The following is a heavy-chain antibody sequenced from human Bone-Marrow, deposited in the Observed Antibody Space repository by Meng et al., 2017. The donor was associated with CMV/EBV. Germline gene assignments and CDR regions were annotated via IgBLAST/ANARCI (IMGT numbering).Heavy chain of an antibody. V-gene: IGHV3-49*04. Sequence: GESLQISCAASGSTFSTYAMIWVRQAPGKGLEWVSHIRSRASGGAIEYAASVKGRSSLSRDDSKNLDYLQIYSLKTEDTAVYYCTGWMYTSAFDYWGQGTLVTVSS. CDR3: TGWMYTSAFDY. D-gene: IGHD6-25*01. J-gene: IGHJ4*02. CDR2: IRSRASGGAI. CDR1: GSTFSTYA.